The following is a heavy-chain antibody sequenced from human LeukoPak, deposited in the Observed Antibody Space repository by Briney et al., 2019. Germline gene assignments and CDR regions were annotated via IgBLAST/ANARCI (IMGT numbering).Heavy chain of an antibody. CDR3: AKGETWIQRPYYFDY. Sequence: PGGSLRLSCAASGFTFSSYSMNWVRQAPGKGLEWVSSISSSSSYIYYADSVKGRFTISRDNAKNSLYLQMNSLRAEDTAVYHCAKGETWIQRPYYFDYWGQGTLVTVSS. V-gene: IGHV3-21*04. J-gene: IGHJ4*02. CDR1: GFTFSSYS. CDR2: ISSSSSYI. D-gene: IGHD5-18*01.